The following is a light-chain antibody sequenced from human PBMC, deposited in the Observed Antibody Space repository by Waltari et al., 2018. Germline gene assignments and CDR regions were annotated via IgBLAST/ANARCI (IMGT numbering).Light chain of an antibody. CDR2: AAS. J-gene: IGKJ1*01. V-gene: IGKV3-20*01. CDR1: QSVGKS. Sequence: EIVLTQSPGTLSLSPGERATLSCRASQSVGKSLAWYQQKPGQAPRLLIYAASSRATGIPDRFSGSGFGTDFSLTISRLEPEDFAVYYCQKYVSLPATFGQGTKVEIK. CDR3: QKYVSLPAT.